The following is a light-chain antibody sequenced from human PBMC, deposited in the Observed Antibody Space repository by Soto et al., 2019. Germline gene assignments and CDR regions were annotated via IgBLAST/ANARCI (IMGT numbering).Light chain of an antibody. CDR1: QNISSY. CDR2: AAS. J-gene: IGKJ1*01. Sequence: DIEMTQSPSSLSASVGDRVTITCRASQNISSYLNWYQQKPGNAPNLLIYAASTLQSGVPSRFSAYGSETNFSLPISNLQAEDFSTYYCQQSYTTPRTFGQGTKVEVK. CDR3: QQSYTTPRT. V-gene: IGKV1-39*01.